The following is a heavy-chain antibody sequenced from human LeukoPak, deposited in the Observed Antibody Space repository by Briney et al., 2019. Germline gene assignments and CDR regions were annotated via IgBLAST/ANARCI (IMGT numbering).Heavy chain of an antibody. Sequence: GESLKISCKGSGYSFTSYWIGWVRQMPGKGLEWMGIIYPGDSDTRYSPSFQGQVTISADKSISTAYLQWSSLKASDTAMYYCARQDPAMVTGGELDYWGQGTLVTVSS. V-gene: IGHV5-51*01. D-gene: IGHD5-18*01. CDR1: GYSFTSYW. CDR2: IYPGDSDT. J-gene: IGHJ4*02. CDR3: ARQDPAMVTGGELDY.